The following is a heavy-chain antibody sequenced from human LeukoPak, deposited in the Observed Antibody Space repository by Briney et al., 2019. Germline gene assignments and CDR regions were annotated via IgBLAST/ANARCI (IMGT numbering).Heavy chain of an antibody. D-gene: IGHD3-22*01. Sequence: SETLSLTCTVSGVSISSSNSYWGWIRQPPGKGLEWIGSIYHSGSTNYNPSLKSRVTISVDTSKNQFSLKLSSVTAADTAVYYCARGPGGIGAYDSRGYYMDVWGKGTTVTVSS. V-gene: IGHV4-39*07. J-gene: IGHJ6*03. CDR3: ARGPGGIGAYDSRGYYMDV. CDR2: IYHSGST. CDR1: GVSISSSNSY.